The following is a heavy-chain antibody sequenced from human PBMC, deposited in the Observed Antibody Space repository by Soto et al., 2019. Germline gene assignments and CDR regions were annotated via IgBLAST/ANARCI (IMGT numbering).Heavy chain of an antibody. V-gene: IGHV1-18*01. D-gene: IGHD3-3*01. Sequence: ASVKVSCKASGYTFTRYCISWVRQAPGQGLEWMGWISAYNGNTNYAQKLQGRVTMTTDTSTSTAYMELRSLRSDDTAVYYCARDADGGFLEWLLPSDYWGQGTLVTVSS. CDR3: ARDADGGFLEWLLPSDY. CDR1: GYTFTRYC. CDR2: ISAYNGNT. J-gene: IGHJ4*02.